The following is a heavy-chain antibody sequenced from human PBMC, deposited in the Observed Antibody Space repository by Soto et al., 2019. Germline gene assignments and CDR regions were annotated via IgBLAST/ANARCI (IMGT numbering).Heavy chain of an antibody. CDR1: GFTFSSYG. Sequence: QVQLVESGGGVVQPGRSLRLSCAASGFTFSSYGMHWVRQAPGKGLEWVAVIWYDGSNKYYADSVKGRFTISRDNSKNTLYLQTNSLRAEDTAVYYCAREVYSSGWLDFDYWGQGTLVTVSS. CDR2: IWYDGSNK. D-gene: IGHD6-19*01. J-gene: IGHJ4*02. V-gene: IGHV3-33*01. CDR3: AREVYSSGWLDFDY.